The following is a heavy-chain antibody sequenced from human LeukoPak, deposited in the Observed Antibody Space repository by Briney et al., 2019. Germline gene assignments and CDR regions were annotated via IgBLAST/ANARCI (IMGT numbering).Heavy chain of an antibody. CDR1: GYTFNRHW. CDR3: ATPGSRGYSSSFDY. V-gene: IGHV5-51*01. Sequence: GESLKISCKGSGYTFNRHWIGWVRQMPGKGLEWMGIIYPGDSDTRYSPSFQGQVTISVDKSISTAYLQWSSLKASDTAMYYCATPGSRGYSSSFDYWGQGTLVTVSS. D-gene: IGHD6-19*01. CDR2: IYPGDSDT. J-gene: IGHJ4*02.